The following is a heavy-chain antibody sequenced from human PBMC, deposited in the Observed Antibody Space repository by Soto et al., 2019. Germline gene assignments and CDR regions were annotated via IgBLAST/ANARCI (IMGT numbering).Heavy chain of an antibody. CDR2: IIPILGIA. J-gene: IGHJ4*02. CDR3: ASQEQQKFRDKFDY. D-gene: IGHD6-13*01. V-gene: IGHV1-69*02. CDR1: GGTFSSYT. Sequence: SVKGSCKASGGTFSSYTISWVRQAPGQGLERMGRIIPILGIANYAQKFQGRVTITADKSTSTAYMELSSLRSEDTAVYYCASQEQQKFRDKFDYWGQGTLVTVSS.